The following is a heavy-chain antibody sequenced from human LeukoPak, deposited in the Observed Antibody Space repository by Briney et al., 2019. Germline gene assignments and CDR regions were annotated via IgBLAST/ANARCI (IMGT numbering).Heavy chain of an antibody. Sequence: GGCLRLSCAAAGFTFSSYGMEWVRQAPGKGLEWVAVIWYDGSNKYYADSVKGRFTISRDNSKNTLYLQINSLRAEDTALYYCAISLVAGTFDLWGKGTMVTVSS. CDR3: AISLVAGTFDL. CDR2: IWYDGSNK. D-gene: IGHD6-19*01. V-gene: IGHV3-33*01. J-gene: IGHJ3*01. CDR1: GFTFSSYG.